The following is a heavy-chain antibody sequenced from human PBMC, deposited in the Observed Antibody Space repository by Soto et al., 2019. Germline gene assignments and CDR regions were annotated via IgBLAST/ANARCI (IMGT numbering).Heavy chain of an antibody. V-gene: IGHV4-59*01. CDR1: GGSISSYY. Sequence: QVQLQESGPGLVKPSETLSLTCTVSGGSISSYYWNWIRQPPGKGLEWIGYIYYSGCTNYNPSLKTRVTISVDTSKNQFSLKLSSVTAADTAVYYCARDLGYCSGGDCYTLGYFEYWGQGTLVTVSS. J-gene: IGHJ4*02. D-gene: IGHD2-15*01. CDR3: ARDLGYCSGGDCYTLGYFEY. CDR2: IYYSGCT.